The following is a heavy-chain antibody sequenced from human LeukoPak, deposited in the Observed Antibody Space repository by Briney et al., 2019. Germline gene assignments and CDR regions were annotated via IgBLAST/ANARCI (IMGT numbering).Heavy chain of an antibody. V-gene: IGHV3-7*01. D-gene: IGHD2-8*01. Sequence: GGSLRLSCAASGVTFSGYWMSWVRQAPGKGLEWVATINQDGSEKYYVDSAKGRFTISRDNAKNSLFLQMNSLRAEESAVYYCAERGARLNWGQGPLVTVSS. CDR1: GVTFSGYW. CDR2: INQDGSEK. CDR3: AERGARLN. J-gene: IGHJ4*02.